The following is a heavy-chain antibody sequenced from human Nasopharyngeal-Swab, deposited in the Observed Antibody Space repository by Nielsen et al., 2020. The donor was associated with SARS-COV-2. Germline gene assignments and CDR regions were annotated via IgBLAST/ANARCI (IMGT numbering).Heavy chain of an antibody. CDR2: IYYSGST. J-gene: IGHJ5*02. V-gene: IGHV4-59*01. CDR1: GGSISSYY. Sequence: GSLRLSCTVSGGSISSYYWSWIRQPPGKGLEWIGYIYYSGSTNYSPSLKSRVTISVDTSKNQFSLKLSSVTAADTAVYYCARDHQYSSSWFGRGYNWFDPWGQGTLVTVSS. D-gene: IGHD6-13*01. CDR3: ARDHQYSSSWFGRGYNWFDP.